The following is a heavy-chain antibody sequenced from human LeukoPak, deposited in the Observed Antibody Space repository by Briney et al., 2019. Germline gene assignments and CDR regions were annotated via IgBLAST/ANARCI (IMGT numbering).Heavy chain of an antibody. V-gene: IGHV1-69*13. CDR2: IIPIFGTA. CDR3: ARGGYSYGYGYYFDY. CDR1: GYTFTSYA. J-gene: IGHJ4*02. Sequence: SVKVSCKASGYTFTSYAISWVRQAPGQGLEWMGGIIPIFGTANYAQKSQGRVTITADESTSTAYMELSSLRSEDTAVYYCARGGYSYGYGYYFDYWGQGTLVTVSS. D-gene: IGHD5-18*01.